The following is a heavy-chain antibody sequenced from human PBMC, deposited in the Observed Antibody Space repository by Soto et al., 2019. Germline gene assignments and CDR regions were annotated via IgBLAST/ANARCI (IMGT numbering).Heavy chain of an antibody. J-gene: IGHJ4*02. D-gene: IGHD3-9*01. CDR3: ARDPDKAYDILTGGFDY. V-gene: IGHV3-33*01. CDR2: IWYDGSNK. CDR1: GFTFSSYG. Sequence: GGSLRLSCAASGFTFSSYGMHWVRQAPGKGLEWVAVIWYDGSNKYYADSVKGRFTISRDNSKNTLYLQMNSLRAEDTAVYYCARDPDKAYDILTGGFDYWGQGTLVTVSS.